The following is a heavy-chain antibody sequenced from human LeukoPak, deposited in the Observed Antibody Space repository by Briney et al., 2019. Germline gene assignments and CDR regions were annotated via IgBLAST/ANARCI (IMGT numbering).Heavy chain of an antibody. CDR1: GGSLSPYY. Sequence: SETLSLTCSVSGGSLSPYYWSWIRQPPGGGLEWLGEINQSGSTNYNPSLKSRVTISVEKFKNQFSLEVTPVTAADTAIYYCATLGGLYYESHGYPDFDHWGQGTLVTVSS. CDR2: INQSGST. V-gene: IGHV4-34*01. J-gene: IGHJ4*02. D-gene: IGHD3-22*01. CDR3: ATLGGLYYESHGYPDFDH.